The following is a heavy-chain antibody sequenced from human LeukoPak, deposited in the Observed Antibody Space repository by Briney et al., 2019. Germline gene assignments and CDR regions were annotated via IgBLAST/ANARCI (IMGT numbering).Heavy chain of an antibody. Sequence: PSETLSLTCTVSGGSISSYYWSWIRQPPGKGLEWIGYIYYSGSTNYNPPLKSRVTISVDTSKNQFSLKLSSVTAADTAVYYCARDRGVVVAATTHYYYYGMDVWGQGTTVTVSS. J-gene: IGHJ6*02. D-gene: IGHD2-15*01. CDR2: IYYSGST. CDR1: GGSISSYY. CDR3: ARDRGVVVAATTHYYYYGMDV. V-gene: IGHV4-59*01.